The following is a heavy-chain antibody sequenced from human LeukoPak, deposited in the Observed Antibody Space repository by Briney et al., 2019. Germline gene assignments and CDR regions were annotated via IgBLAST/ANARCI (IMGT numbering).Heavy chain of an antibody. CDR1: GFTFSSYW. J-gene: IGHJ4*02. CDR3: ALSRYDYVWGSYRYDY. D-gene: IGHD3-16*02. V-gene: IGHV3-74*01. Sequence: GGSLRLSCAASGFTFSSYWMHWVRQAPGEGLVLVSRINSDGSSTSYADSVKGRFTISRDNAKNTLYLQMNSLRAEDTAVYYCALSRYDYVWGSYRYDYWGQGTLVTVSS. CDR2: INSDGSST.